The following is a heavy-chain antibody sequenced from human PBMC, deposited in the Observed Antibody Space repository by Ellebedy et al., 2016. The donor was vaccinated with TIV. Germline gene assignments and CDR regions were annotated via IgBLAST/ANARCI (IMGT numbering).Heavy chain of an antibody. D-gene: IGHD6-19*01. Sequence: PGGSLRLSCAASGLTFDSFAMSWVRQAPGKGLEWVSGISGSGGSTHYADSASGRFTISRDNSKNTLYLQMNSLRAEDTAVYYCAKGLSSAVAGTAYGMDVWGQGTTVTVSS. J-gene: IGHJ6*02. CDR3: AKGLSSAVAGTAYGMDV. CDR1: GLTFDSFA. V-gene: IGHV3-23*01. CDR2: ISGSGGST.